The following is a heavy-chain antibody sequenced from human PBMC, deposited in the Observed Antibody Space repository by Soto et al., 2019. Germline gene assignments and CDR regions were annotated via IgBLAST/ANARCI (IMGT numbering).Heavy chain of an antibody. CDR3: ARGRYGDY. D-gene: IGHD1-1*01. CDR2: ISAHNGNT. CDR1: GYGFTTYG. V-gene: IGHV1-18*01. J-gene: IGHJ4*02. Sequence: QVHLVQSGAEVKKPGASVKVSCKGSGYGFTTYGITWVRQAPGQGLEWMAWISAHNGNTNYAQKLQGRVTVTRDTSTSTAYMELRSLRSDDTAVYYCARGRYGDYWSQGALVTVFS.